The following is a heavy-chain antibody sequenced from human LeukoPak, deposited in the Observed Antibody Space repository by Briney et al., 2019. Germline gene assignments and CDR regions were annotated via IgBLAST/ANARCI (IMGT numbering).Heavy chain of an antibody. CDR3: AREEVGATLDY. V-gene: IGHV3-33*01. CDR2: IWYDGSNK. Sequence: GGSLRLSCAASGSTFSSYGMHWVRQAPGKGLEWVAVIWYDGSNKYYADSVKGRFTISRDNSKNTLYLQMNSLRAEDTAVYYCAREEVGATLDYWGQGTLVTVSS. D-gene: IGHD1-26*01. CDR1: GSTFSSYG. J-gene: IGHJ4*02.